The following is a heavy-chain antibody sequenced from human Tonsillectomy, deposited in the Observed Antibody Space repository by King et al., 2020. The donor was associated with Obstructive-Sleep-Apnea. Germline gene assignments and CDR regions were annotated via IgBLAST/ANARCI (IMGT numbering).Heavy chain of an antibody. CDR1: GYSISSGYY. Sequence: VQLQESGPGLVKPSETLSLTCTVSGYSISSGYYWGWLRQPPGKGLEWMGRIYHSGSTYYNPSLKSRVTISGDTSKNQFSLKLSSVTAADTAVYYCARGYYDILTGYSDDAFDIWGQGTMVTVSS. V-gene: IGHV4-38-2*02. D-gene: IGHD3-9*01. CDR3: ARGYYDILTGYSDDAFDI. J-gene: IGHJ3*02. CDR2: IYHSGST.